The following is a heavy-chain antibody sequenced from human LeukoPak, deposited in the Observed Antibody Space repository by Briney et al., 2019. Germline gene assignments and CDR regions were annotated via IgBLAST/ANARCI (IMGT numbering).Heavy chain of an antibody. CDR1: GYSFTSYW. CDR2: IYPGDSDT. J-gene: IGHJ4*02. CDR3: ARLGTYWSNYYFEY. Sequence: PGESLKISCKGSGYSFTSYWIGWVRQMPGKGLECMGIIYPGDSDTRYSPSFQGQVTISADKSINTAYLQWSSLKASDTAMYYCARLGTYWSNYYFEYWAREPWSPSPQ. D-gene: IGHD3-10*01. V-gene: IGHV5-51*01.